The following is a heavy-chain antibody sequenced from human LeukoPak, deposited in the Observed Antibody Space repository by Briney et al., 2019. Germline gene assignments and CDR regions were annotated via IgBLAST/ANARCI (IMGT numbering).Heavy chain of an antibody. CDR2: IIPILGIA. CDR1: GYTFTGYY. J-gene: IGHJ2*01. CDR3: ARGLTMVRVVPTWYSDL. D-gene: IGHD3-10*01. V-gene: IGHV1-69*04. Sequence: ASVKVSCKASGYTFTGYYMHWVRQAPGQGLEWMGRIIPILGIANYAQKFQGRVTITSDKSTSTAYMELSSLRSEDTAVYYCARGLTMVRVVPTWYSDLWGRGTLVTVSS.